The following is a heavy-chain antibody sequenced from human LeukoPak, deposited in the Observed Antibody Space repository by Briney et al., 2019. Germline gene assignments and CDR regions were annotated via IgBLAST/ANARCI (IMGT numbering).Heavy chain of an antibody. V-gene: IGHV4-59*08. CDR2: IYDSGST. Sequence: SETLSLTCTVSGGSISSYYWSWIRQPPGKGLEWIGYIYDSGSTNYNPSLKSRVTISVDTSKNQFSLKLSSVTAADTAVYYCAAFLLQQINVFDIWGQGTMVTVSS. CDR3: AAFLLQQINVFDI. D-gene: IGHD1-1*01. J-gene: IGHJ3*02. CDR1: GGSISSYY.